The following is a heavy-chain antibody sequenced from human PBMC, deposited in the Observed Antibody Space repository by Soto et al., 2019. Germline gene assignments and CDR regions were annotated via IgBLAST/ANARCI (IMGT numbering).Heavy chain of an antibody. CDR3: AREGGESSDGLYYFDS. V-gene: IGHV4-30-4*01. CDR2: IYYSGNT. J-gene: IGHJ4*02. CDR1: GGSTSSDNY. D-gene: IGHD3-16*01. Sequence: TLALTCTVSGGSTSSDNYWGCIRQPPGKGLEWIGHIYYSGNTDYNPSLKSRLAISIDTSKNQFSLKLRSVTAADTAVYFCAREGGESSDGLYYFDSWGQGSLVTVSS.